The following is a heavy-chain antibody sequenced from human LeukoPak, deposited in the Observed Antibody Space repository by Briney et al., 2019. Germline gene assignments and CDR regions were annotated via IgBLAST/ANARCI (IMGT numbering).Heavy chain of an antibody. J-gene: IGHJ4*02. V-gene: IGHV4-38-2*02. CDR2: IYHSGYT. CDR1: GYSISSGYY. Sequence: PSETLSLTCNVSGYSISSGYYWGWIRQPPGKGLEWIGSIYHSGYTHHNPSLKGRVTMSVDTSKNDFSLKLSSVAAADTAIYYCVRDMNPTHYFDYWGQGTLVTVSS. CDR3: VRDMNPTHYFDY. D-gene: IGHD3-16*01.